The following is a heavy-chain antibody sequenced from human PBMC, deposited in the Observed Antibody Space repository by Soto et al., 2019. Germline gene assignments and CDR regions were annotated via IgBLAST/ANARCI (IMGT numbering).Heavy chain of an antibody. CDR3: ARDQGDGWNYFDY. CDR1: GDSMSSYS. V-gene: IGHV4-30-2*01. Sequence: PSETLSLTCTVSGDSMSSYSWSWIRQPPGKGLEWIGYIYHSGSTYYNPSLKSRVTISVDRSKNQFSLKLSSVTAADTAVYYCARDQGDGWNYFDYWGQGALVTVSS. CDR2: IYHSGST. J-gene: IGHJ4*02. D-gene: IGHD6-19*01.